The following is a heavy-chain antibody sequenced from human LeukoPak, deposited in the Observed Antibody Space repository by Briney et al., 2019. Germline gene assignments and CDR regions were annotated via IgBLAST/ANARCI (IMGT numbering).Heavy chain of an antibody. Sequence: NSSETLSLTCSVSGYSISSGFYWDWIRQPPGKGLEWIGSFHHSGSTPYNPSLNSRVSISVDTSKNQLSLKLSSVTAADTAVYYCARREGYNFDYWGQGTLVTVSS. V-gene: IGHV4-38-2*02. CDR1: GYSISSGFY. CDR3: ARREGYNFDY. D-gene: IGHD5-24*01. CDR2: FHHSGST. J-gene: IGHJ4*02.